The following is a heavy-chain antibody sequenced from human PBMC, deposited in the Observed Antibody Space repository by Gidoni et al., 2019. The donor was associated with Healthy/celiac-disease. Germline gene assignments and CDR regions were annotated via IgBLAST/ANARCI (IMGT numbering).Heavy chain of an antibody. CDR2: ISGSGGST. Sequence: EVQLVESGGGLVQPGGSLRLSCAASGFTFTGYAMSWVRQAPGKGLEWVSAISGSGGSTYYADSVKGRFTISRDNSKNTLYLQMNSLRAEDTAVYYCAKPCRITIFGVVSAGAFDIWGQGTMVTVSS. V-gene: IGHV3-23*04. CDR3: AKPCRITIFGVVSAGAFDI. D-gene: IGHD3-3*01. J-gene: IGHJ3*02. CDR1: GFTFTGYA.